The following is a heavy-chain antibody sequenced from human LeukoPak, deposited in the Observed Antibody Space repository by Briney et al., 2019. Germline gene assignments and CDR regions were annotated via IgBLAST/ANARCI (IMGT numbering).Heavy chain of an antibody. CDR3: ARDTGPQITMVRGVIGGHFDY. CDR2: IYYSGST. J-gene: IGHJ4*02. CDR1: GGSISSYY. V-gene: IGHV4-59*01. Sequence: PSETLSLTCTVSGGSISSYYWSWIRQPPGKGLEWIGYIYYSGSTNYNPSLKSRVIISVDTSKNQFSLKLSSVTAADTAVYYCARDTGPQITMVRGVIGGHFDYWGQGTLVTVSS. D-gene: IGHD3-10*01.